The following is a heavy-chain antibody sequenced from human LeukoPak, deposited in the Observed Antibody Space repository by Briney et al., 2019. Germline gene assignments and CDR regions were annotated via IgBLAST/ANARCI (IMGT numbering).Heavy chain of an antibody. CDR3: ARRAGAYSHPYDC. D-gene: IGHD4/OR15-4a*01. V-gene: IGHV3-53*01. CDR1: GFSISTYW. CDR2: IYSDNT. Sequence: GGSLRLSCAASGFSISTYWIHWVRQAPGKGLEWVSFIYSDNTHYSDSVKGRFTISRDNSKNTLYLQMNSLRAEDTAVYYCARRAGAYSHPYDCWGQGTLVTVSS. J-gene: IGHJ4*02.